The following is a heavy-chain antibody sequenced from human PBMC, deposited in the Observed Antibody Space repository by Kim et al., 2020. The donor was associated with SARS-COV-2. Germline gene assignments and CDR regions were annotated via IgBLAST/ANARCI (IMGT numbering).Heavy chain of an antibody. CDR3: VRDGPVGKPVDY. Sequence: GGSLRLSCAASGFTFSSFGMYWVRQAPGKGLESVAVIWFDGINKNYADSVKGRFTISRDNSMNILYLQMNSLRPEDTAIYYCVRDGPVGKPVDYWGQGNLVTVSS. CDR1: GFTFSSFG. V-gene: IGHV3-33*07. J-gene: IGHJ4*02. D-gene: IGHD2-2*01. CDR2: IWFDGINK.